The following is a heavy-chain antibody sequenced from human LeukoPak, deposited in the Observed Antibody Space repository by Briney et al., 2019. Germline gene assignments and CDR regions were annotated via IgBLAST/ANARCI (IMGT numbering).Heavy chain of an antibody. CDR3: ARDKIVGATFLDY. V-gene: IGHV3-7*01. D-gene: IGHD1-26*01. J-gene: IGHJ4*02. CDR1: GLTFSSYG. Sequence: GGSLRLSCAASGLTFSSYGMHWVRQAPGKGLEWVANIKQDESERYYVDSVKGRFTISRDNAKNSLYLQMNSLRAEDTAVYYCARDKIVGATFLDYWGQGTLVTVSS. CDR2: IKQDESER.